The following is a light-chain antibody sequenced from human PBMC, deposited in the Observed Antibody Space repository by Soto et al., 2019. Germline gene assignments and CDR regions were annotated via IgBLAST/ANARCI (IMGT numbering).Light chain of an antibody. V-gene: IGLV6-57*01. CDR3: QSFDSSDQV. Sequence: NFMLTQPNSVAESPGKTVTISCTRSSGSIASNYVQWYQQRPSSSPTTVIYEDNQRPSGVPDRFSGSIDSSSNSASLTISGLKTEDEADYYCQSFDSSDQVFGGGTKLTVL. J-gene: IGLJ3*02. CDR2: EDN. CDR1: SGSIASNY.